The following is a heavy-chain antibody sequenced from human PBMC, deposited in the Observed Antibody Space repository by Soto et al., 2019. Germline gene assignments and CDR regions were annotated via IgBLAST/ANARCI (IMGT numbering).Heavy chain of an antibody. CDR1: GFTFSSYA. CDR3: AKSSDPYDSSGYYDY. D-gene: IGHD3-22*01. J-gene: IGHJ4*02. CDR2: ISGSGGST. Sequence: EVQLLESGGGLVQPGGSLRLSCAASGFTFSSYAMSWVRQAPGKGLEWVSAISGSGGSTYYADSVKGRFTISRDNSKNTRYLQMNSLRAEDTAVYYCAKSSDPYDSSGYYDYWGQGTLVTVSS. V-gene: IGHV3-23*01.